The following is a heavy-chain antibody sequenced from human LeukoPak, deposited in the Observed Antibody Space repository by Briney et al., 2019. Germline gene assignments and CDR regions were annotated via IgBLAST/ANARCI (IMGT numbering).Heavy chain of an antibody. Sequence: KTGGSLRLSCAASGFSFSNFGMNWVGQAPGKGLEWVASMSSSRSSIFYGDSVKGRFTISRDNAKNSLYLQMSSLRAEDTAVYYASRFDFWSGNYKVTWFDPWGQGTLVTVSS. CDR3: SRFDFWSGNYKVTWFDP. CDR1: GFSFSNFG. V-gene: IGHV3-21*01. CDR2: MSSSRSSI. D-gene: IGHD3-3*01. J-gene: IGHJ5*02.